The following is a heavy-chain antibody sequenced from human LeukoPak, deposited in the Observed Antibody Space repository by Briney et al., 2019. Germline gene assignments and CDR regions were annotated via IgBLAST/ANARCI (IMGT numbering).Heavy chain of an antibody. V-gene: IGHV4-59*08. CDR3: ARQGSDWAFDI. CDR1: RGSFSYYY. Sequence: PSETLSLTCTVSRGSFSYYYWSWIRQSPGTGLEWIAYLYYNGSPNDDPSLRSRVTISIDTSKNQYSLKLRSVTAADTAVCYCARQGSDWAFDIWGRGTLVTVSS. D-gene: IGHD6-19*01. J-gene: IGHJ4*02. CDR2: LYYNGSP.